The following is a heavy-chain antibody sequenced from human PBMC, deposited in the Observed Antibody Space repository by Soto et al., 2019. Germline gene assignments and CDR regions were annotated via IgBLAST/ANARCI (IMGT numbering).Heavy chain of an antibody. CDR3: ATQFHHCGGDCYRGPYFGMDV. J-gene: IGHJ6*02. V-gene: IGHV1-2*02. CDR2: INPNSDVT. Sequence: QVQLVQSGAEVKKPGASVKVSCKASGYTFNSYYIHWVRQAPGQGLEWMGWINPNSDVTGYAQSFQGRVTMTRDTSISTAYMELSKLISDDTAVYYCATQFHHCGGDCYRGPYFGMDVWGQGTTVTVSS. D-gene: IGHD2-21*02. CDR1: GYTFNSYY.